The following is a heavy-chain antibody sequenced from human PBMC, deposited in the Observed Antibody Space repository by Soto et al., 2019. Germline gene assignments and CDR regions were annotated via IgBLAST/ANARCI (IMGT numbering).Heavy chain of an antibody. V-gene: IGHV3-23*01. CDR3: ARAPSEYIWGSYLRYYEY. J-gene: IGHJ4*02. D-gene: IGHD3-16*01. Sequence: EVQILESGGGLVQPGGSLRLSCAASGFPFSNYAMAWVRQAPGKGLEWVSAISGTTGHAFYADSVKDRFTISRDNSKNTRYLQMDSLRAEDTAVYHCARAPSEYIWGSYLRYYEYWGQGTLVTVSS. CDR1: GFPFSNYA. CDR2: ISGTTGHA.